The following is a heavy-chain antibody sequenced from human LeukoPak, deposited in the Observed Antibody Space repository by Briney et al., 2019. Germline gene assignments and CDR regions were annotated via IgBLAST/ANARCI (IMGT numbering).Heavy chain of an antibody. CDR3: ARSPSPYSSGWYFDY. J-gene: IGHJ4*02. CDR2: TYQRSKWYN. Sequence: PSQTLSLTCAISGDSVSINSAAWNWIRQSPSRGLEWLGRTYQRSKWYNDYAVSVKSRITINPDISKNQFSLQLNSVTPEDTALYYCARSPSPYSSGWYFDYWGQGTLVTVST. CDR1: GDSVSINSAA. V-gene: IGHV6-1*01. D-gene: IGHD6-19*01.